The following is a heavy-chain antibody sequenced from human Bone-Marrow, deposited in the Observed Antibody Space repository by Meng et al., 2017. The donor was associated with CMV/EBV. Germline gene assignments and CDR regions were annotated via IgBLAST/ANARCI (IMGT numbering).Heavy chain of an antibody. CDR1: GGSFSGYY. V-gene: IGHV4-34*01. Sequence: SETLSLTCAVYGGSFSGYYWSWIRQPPGKGLEWIGEINHSGSTNYNPSLKSRVTISVDTSKNQFSLRLSSVTAADTAFYYCARDPLYYGSGSYPHWGQGTLVTGSS. D-gene: IGHD3-10*01. J-gene: IGHJ4*02. CDR2: INHSGST. CDR3: ARDPLYYGSGSYPH.